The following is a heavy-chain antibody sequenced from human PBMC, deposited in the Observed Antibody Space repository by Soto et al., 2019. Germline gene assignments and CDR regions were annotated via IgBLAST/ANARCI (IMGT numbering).Heavy chain of an antibody. V-gene: IGHV3-21*01. CDR2: ISSSSSYI. CDR3: ARCLVSAYGSGSYDALDF. Sequence: GGSLRLSCALYGFTFSSYSMSWVRQAPGKGLEWVSSISSSSSYIYYADSVKGRFTISRDNAKNSLYLQMTSLRAEDTAVYYCARCLVSAYGSGSYDALDFWGQGTLVTVSS. J-gene: IGHJ4*02. D-gene: IGHD3-10*01. CDR1: GFTFSSYS.